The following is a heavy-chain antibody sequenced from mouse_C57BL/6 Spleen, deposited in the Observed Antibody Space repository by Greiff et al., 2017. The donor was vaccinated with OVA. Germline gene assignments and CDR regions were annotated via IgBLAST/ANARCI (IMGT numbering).Heavy chain of an antibody. J-gene: IGHJ4*01. Sequence: QVQLQQPGAELVKPGASVTLSCKASGYTFTSYWMHWVKQRPGQGLEWIGMIHPTSGSTNYNEKFKSKATLTVDKSSSTAYMQLSSLTSEDSAVYYCARSPDGYYVGGYAMDYWGQGTSVTVSS. CDR1: GYTFTSYW. V-gene: IGHV1-64*01. D-gene: IGHD2-3*01. CDR2: IHPTSGST. CDR3: ARSPDGYYVGGYAMDY.